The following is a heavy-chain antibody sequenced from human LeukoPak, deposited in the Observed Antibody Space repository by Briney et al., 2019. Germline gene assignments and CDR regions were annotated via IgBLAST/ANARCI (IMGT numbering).Heavy chain of an antibody. J-gene: IGHJ6*02. D-gene: IGHD1-26*01. V-gene: IGHV5-51*01. CDR2: IYPGDSDT. CDR3: ARLSGSYKTGHDYYGMDV. CDR1: GYSFTSYW. Sequence: GESLKISCKGSGYSFTSYWNGWVRQMPGKGLEWMGIIYPGDSDTRYSPSFQGQVTISADKSISTAYLQWSSLKASDTAMYYCARLSGSYKTGHDYYGMDVWGQGTTVTVSS.